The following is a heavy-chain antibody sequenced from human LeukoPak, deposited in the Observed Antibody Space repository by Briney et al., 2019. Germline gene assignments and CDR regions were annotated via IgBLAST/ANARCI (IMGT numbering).Heavy chain of an antibody. CDR3: SKDDCVNGICYFDK. Sequence: PGRSLRLSCAASGFTFSSYAMSWVRQAPGKGLEWVSYISSSSGYTNYADSVRGRFTISRDNAKNSLYLQMTSLRAEDTAVYFCSKDDCVNGICYFDKWGQGTLVTVSS. CDR2: ISSSSGYT. CDR1: GFTFSSYA. V-gene: IGHV3-11*05. D-gene: IGHD2-8*01. J-gene: IGHJ4*02.